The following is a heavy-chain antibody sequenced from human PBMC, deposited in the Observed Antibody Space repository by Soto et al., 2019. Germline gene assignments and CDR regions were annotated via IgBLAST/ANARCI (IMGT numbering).Heavy chain of an antibody. CDR1: GYSFTNYA. Sequence: ASVEVSCKASGYSFTNYAMHWVRQAPGQRLEWMGWINAGDGNTKYSQKFQDRVTITRDTSASTAYMELSSLRSEDTAVYYCARDAAVAGNINFDYWGQGTLVTVSS. D-gene: IGHD6-19*01. CDR2: INAGDGNT. V-gene: IGHV1-3*01. CDR3: ARDAAVAGNINFDY. J-gene: IGHJ4*02.